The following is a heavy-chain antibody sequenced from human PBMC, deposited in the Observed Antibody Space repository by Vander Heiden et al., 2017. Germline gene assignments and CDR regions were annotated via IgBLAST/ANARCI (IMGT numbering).Heavy chain of an antibody. CDR2: IYYSGIT. CDR1: GASITTDGSN. CDR3: ARHRTAAEIDL. D-gene: IGHD6-13*01. V-gene: IGHV4-39*01. J-gene: IGHJ5*02. Sequence: QLQLHESGPRLLKASETLSLTCTVSGASITTDGSNWGWVRQSPGKVLEYIGTIYYSGITNYSPSLRSRVAMSVDTSKSQFSLKVTSVTAADTAVYFCARHRTAAEIDLWGQGTLVTVSS.